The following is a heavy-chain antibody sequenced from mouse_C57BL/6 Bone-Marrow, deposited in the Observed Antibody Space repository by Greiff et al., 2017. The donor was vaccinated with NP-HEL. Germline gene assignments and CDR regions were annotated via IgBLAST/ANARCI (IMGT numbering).Heavy chain of an antibody. D-gene: IGHD2-2*01. Sequence: QVQLQQPGAELVKPGASVKLSCKASGYTFTSYWMHWVKQRPGQGLEWIGMIHPNSGSTNYNEKFKSKATLTVDKSSSTAYMQLSSLTSEDSAAYYCARKTTMVTTGFAYWGQGTLVTVSA. CDR1: GYTFTSYW. CDR3: ARKTTMVTTGFAY. V-gene: IGHV1-64*01. J-gene: IGHJ3*01. CDR2: IHPNSGST.